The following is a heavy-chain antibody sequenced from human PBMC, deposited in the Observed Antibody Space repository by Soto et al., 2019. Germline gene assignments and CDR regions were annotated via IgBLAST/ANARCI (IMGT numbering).Heavy chain of an antibody. J-gene: IGHJ4*02. Sequence: SETLSLTCAVSGASVSSTYWWSWVRQPPGKGPEWIGEINHRGSANYNPSLKSRVTISVDISKSQFSLRLTSVTAADTAVYYCARGLAPVELDYWGPGALVTVSS. CDR3: ARGLAPVELDY. CDR1: GASVSSTYW. CDR2: INHRGSA. D-gene: IGHD6-19*01. V-gene: IGHV4-4*02.